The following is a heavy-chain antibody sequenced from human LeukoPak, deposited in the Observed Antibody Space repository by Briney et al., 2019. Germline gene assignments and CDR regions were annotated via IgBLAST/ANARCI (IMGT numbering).Heavy chain of an antibody. CDR2: IGTAGDT. D-gene: IGHD2-15*01. CDR1: GFTFSNYD. J-gene: IGHJ6*03. V-gene: IGHV3-13*01. CDR3: ARDRGGGHMDV. Sequence: GGSLRLSCAASGFTFSNYDMHWVRQATGKGLEWVSAIGTAGDTYYPGSVKGRFTISRENAKNSLYLQMNSLKAGDTAVYYCARDRGGGHMDVWGKGTTATISS.